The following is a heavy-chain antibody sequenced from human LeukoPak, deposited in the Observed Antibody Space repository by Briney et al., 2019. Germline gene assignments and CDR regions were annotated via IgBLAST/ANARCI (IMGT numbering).Heavy chain of an antibody. V-gene: IGHV4-34*01. CDR1: GGSFSGYY. CDR3: ARVDTCSGGSCYVYSYYYYMDV. D-gene: IGHD2-15*01. J-gene: IGHJ6*03. CDR2: INHSGST. Sequence: SGTLSLTCAVYGGSFSGYYWSWIRQPPGKELEWIGEINHSGSTNYNPSLKSRVTISVDTSKNQFSLKLSSVTAADTAVYYCARVDTCSGGSCYVYSYYYYMDVWGKGTTVTVSS.